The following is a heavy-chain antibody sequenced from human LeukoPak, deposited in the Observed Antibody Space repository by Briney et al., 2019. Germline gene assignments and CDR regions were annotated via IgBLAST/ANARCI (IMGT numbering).Heavy chain of an antibody. D-gene: IGHD2-8*02. V-gene: IGHV1-18*01. J-gene: IGHJ4*02. CDR3: ARGGGVAVTVVFDY. Sequence: ASVKVSCTASGYTFNRYGFTWVRQAPGQGLEWMGWISAYNGDTNYAQKFQGRVTMTTDTSTTTAYMELRSLGSDDTAVYYCARGGGVAVTVVFDYWGQGTLVTVSS. CDR1: GYTFNRYG. CDR2: ISAYNGDT.